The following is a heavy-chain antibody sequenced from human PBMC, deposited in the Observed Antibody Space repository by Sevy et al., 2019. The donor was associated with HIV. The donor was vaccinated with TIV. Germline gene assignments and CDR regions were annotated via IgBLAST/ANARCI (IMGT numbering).Heavy chain of an antibody. D-gene: IGHD4-17*01. CDR2: IYPGDSDT. CDR1: GYSFTSYW. Sequence: GESLKISCKGSGYSFTSYWIGWVRQMPGKGLEWMGIIYPGDSDTRYSPSFQGQVTISADKSISTAYLQWSSLKASDTAMYYCERPPDYGDYERTGGGAFDIWGQGTMVTVSS. CDR3: ERPPDYGDYERTGGGAFDI. J-gene: IGHJ3*02. V-gene: IGHV5-51*01.